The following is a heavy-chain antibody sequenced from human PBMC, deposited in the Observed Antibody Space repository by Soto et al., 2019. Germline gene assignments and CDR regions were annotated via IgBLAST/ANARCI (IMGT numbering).Heavy chain of an antibody. D-gene: IGHD3-22*01. CDR2: ISYGGNNK. Sequence: QVQVVESGGGVVQPGGSLRLSCAASGFTFSTSAMHWVRQAPGKGLEWMAMISYGGNNKYYADSVKGRFTISRDISESTLYLQMNSLRTEDTAVYYCARDEFEDGRGHFGYWGQGTLVSVSS. CDR3: ARDEFEDGRGHFGY. V-gene: IGHV3-30-3*01. CDR1: GFTFSTSA. J-gene: IGHJ4*02.